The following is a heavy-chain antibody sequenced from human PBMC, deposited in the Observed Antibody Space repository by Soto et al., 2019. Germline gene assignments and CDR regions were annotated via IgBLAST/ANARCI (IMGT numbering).Heavy chain of an antibody. CDR3: AGHARSGYYANDVFKI. V-gene: IGHV4-39*01. CDR1: GGSISSTTYY. Sequence: QLQLQESGPGLVKPSETLSLICTVSGGSISSTTYYWAWIRQSPGKKLEWIGSIYYSGSTYDNPSLKSRVAISVAMSKNQFSLKMNSVTAADTAMYYCAGHARSGYYANDVFKIWGQGTMVTVSS. D-gene: IGHD3-22*01. CDR2: IYYSGST. J-gene: IGHJ3*02.